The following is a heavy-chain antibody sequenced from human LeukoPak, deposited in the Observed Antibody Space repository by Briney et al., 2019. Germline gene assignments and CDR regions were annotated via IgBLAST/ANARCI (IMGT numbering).Heavy chain of an antibody. D-gene: IGHD1-1*01. Sequence: PSETLSLTCTVSGASMDYFSWTWIRQAAGKGLEWVGRIYHTGITNYNPSLKNRVTMTVDTSKKDFSLTLKSVTAADTAVYYCARGRLEKETWYFDLWGRGTLVTVS. V-gene: IGHV4-4*07. CDR3: ARGRLEKETWYFDL. CDR1: GASMDYFS. J-gene: IGHJ2*01. CDR2: IYHTGIT.